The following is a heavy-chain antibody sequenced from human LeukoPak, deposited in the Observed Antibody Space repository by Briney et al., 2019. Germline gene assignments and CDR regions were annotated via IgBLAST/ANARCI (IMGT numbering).Heavy chain of an antibody. V-gene: IGHV4-39*07. Sequence: SETLSLTCTVSGDSISSSNYFWGWIRQPPGKGLGWIGTIYYSGSTYFNPSLKSRVTISIDTSKNQFSLKLSSVTAADTAVYYCARGHNSIGTFGEVIKSRTRWFDPWGQGTLVTVSS. J-gene: IGHJ5*02. CDR1: GDSISSSNYF. D-gene: IGHD3-3*01. CDR2: IYYSGST. CDR3: ARGHNSIGTFGEVIKSRTRWFDP.